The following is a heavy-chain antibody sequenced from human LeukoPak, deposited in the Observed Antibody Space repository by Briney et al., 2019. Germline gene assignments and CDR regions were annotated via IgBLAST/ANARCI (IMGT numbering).Heavy chain of an antibody. CDR1: GGSFSGYY. V-gene: IGHV4-34*01. J-gene: IGHJ5*02. Sequence: SETLSLTCAVYGGSFSGYYWSWIRQPPGKGLEWIGEINHSGSTNYNPSLKSRVTISVDTSKNQFSLKLSSVTAADTAVYYCARDDIVVVPAAILFNWFDPWRQGTLVTVSS. CDR3: ARDDIVVVPAAILFNWFDP. D-gene: IGHD2-2*01. CDR2: INHSGST.